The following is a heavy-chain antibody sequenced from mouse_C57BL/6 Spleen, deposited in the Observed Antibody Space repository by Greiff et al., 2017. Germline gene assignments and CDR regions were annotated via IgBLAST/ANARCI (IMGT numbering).Heavy chain of an antibody. CDR3: TRASYYYGRSYYYYGMDY. V-gene: IGHV5-9-1*02. Sequence: DVQLVESGEGLVKPGGSLKLSCAASGFTFSSYAMSWVRQTPEKRLEWVAYISSGGDYIYYADTVKGRFTISSANARNTLYLQMISLKSEDTAMYYCTRASYYYGRSYYYYGMDYWGQGTSVTVSA. J-gene: IGHJ4*01. CDR2: ISSGGDYI. D-gene: IGHD1-1*01. CDR1: GFTFSSYA.